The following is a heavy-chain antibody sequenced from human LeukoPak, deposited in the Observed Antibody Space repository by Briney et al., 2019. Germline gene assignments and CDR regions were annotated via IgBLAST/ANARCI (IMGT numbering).Heavy chain of an antibody. D-gene: IGHD6-19*01. CDR2: INPSGGST. J-gene: IGHJ4*02. V-gene: IGHV1-46*01. CDR1: GYTFINYY. Sequence: GASVKVSCKASGYTFINYYIHWVRQAPGQGLEWMGIINPSGGSTSYAQKFQGRVTMTRDTSTSTVYMELSSLRSEDTAVYYCARDLGYGSGWYEVYFDYWGQGTLVTVSS. CDR3: ARDLGYGSGWYEVYFDY.